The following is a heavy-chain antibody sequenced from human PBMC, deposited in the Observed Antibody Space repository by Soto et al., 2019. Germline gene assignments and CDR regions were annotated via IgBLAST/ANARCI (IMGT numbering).Heavy chain of an antibody. D-gene: IGHD2-21*02. J-gene: IGHJ4*02. V-gene: IGHV1-46*01. CDR1: GDTFTDYY. CDR2: VNPSGGHT. CDR3: ARGGHVVVVTAALDY. Sequence: QVQLVQSGAEVKKPGASVKVSCKASGDTFTDYYIHWVRQAPGQGLEWMGTVNPSGGHTTYAQHFLGRMTMTRDTSTSTLYMGLTSLTSEDTAVYYCARGGHVVVVTAALDYLGQGTLVTVSS.